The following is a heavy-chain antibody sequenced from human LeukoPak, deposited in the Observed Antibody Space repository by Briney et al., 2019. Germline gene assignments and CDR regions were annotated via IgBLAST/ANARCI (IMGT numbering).Heavy chain of an antibody. CDR1: GYTFTSYG. Sequence: ASVKVSCKASGYTFTSYGFTWVRQAPGQGLEWMGWISAYNGNTNYAQRLQGRVTMTTDTSTSTAYMELRSLRSDDTALYYCARLGNIAAAGSWFDPWGQGTLVTVSS. CDR3: ARLGNIAAAGSWFDP. D-gene: IGHD6-13*01. CDR2: ISAYNGNT. V-gene: IGHV1-18*01. J-gene: IGHJ5*02.